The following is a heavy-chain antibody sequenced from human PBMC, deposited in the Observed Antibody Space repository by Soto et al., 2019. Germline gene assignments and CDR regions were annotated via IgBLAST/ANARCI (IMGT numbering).Heavy chain of an antibody. CDR2: IYYSGST. CDR1: GGSLSNYY. D-gene: IGHD4-17*01. J-gene: IGHJ5*02. V-gene: IGHV4-59*08. CDR3: ARSPYGDHQYNWFDP. Sequence: QVQLQESGPGLVKPSETLSLTCTVSGGSLSNYYWNWIRQPPGKALEWIAYIYYSGSTNYNPSLKSRVTISVDTSKNQFSLKLSSVTAADTAMYYCARSPYGDHQYNWFDPWGQGTLVTVSS.